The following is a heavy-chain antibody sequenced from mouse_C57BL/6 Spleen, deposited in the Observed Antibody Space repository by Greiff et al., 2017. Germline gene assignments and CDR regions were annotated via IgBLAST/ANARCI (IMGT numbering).Heavy chain of an antibody. CDR2: INPNYGTT. V-gene: IGHV1-39*01. Sequence: LQLTESGPALVKPGASVKISCKASGYSFTDYNMNWVKQSNGKSLDWIVVINPNYGTTSYNQKFKGKATLTVDQSSSTAYMQLNSLTSEDSAVYYCARTYAMDYWGQGTSVTVSS. J-gene: IGHJ4*01. CDR3: ARTYAMDY. CDR1: GYSFTDYN.